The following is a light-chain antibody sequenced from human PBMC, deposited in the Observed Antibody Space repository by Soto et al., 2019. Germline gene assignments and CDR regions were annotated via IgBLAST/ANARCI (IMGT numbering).Light chain of an antibody. J-gene: IGLJ3*02. V-gene: IGLV1-47*01. Sequence: QPVLTQPPSASGTPGQRVTISCSGPFSTFGTDYVYWYRHFPGTAPKLLIYRNNQRPSGVPDRFSGSKSGTSASLAISGLRSEDEADYYCAAWDDTLSGPWVFGGGTKLTVL. CDR1: FSTFGTDY. CDR2: RNN. CDR3: AAWDDTLSGPWV.